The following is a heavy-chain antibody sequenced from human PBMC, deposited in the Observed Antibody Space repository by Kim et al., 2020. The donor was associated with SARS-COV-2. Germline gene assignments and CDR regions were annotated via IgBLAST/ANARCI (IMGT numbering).Heavy chain of an antibody. V-gene: IGHV3-23*01. D-gene: IGHD3-10*01. CDR1: GFTFSSYA. CDR2: ISGSGGST. J-gene: IGHJ4*02. Sequence: GGSLRLSCAASGFTFSSYAMRWVRQAPGKGLEWVSAISGSGGSTYYADSVKGRFTISRDNSKNTLYLQMNSLRAEDTAVYYCAKGYGSGSYYVSFDYWGQGTLVTVSS. CDR3: AKGYGSGSYYVSFDY.